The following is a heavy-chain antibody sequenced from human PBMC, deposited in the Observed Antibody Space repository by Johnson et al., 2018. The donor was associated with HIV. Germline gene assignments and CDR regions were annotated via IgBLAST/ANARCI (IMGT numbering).Heavy chain of an antibody. Sequence: QVQLVESGGGVVQPGRSLRLSCAASGFTFSSYAMHWVRQAQGKGLEWVAVISYDGSNKYYADSVKGRFTISRDNSKNTLYVQMNSLRADDTAVYYCARDSASGQQLVNSDAFDIWGQGTMVTVSS. D-gene: IGHD6-13*01. CDR3: ARDSASGQQLVNSDAFDI. V-gene: IGHV3-30*04. CDR1: GFTFSSYA. CDR2: ISYDGSNK. J-gene: IGHJ3*02.